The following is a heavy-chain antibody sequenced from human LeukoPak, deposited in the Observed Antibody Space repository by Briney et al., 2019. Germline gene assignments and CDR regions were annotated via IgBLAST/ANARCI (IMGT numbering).Heavy chain of an antibody. CDR2: INAGNGNT. J-gene: IGHJ5*02. D-gene: IGHD3-10*01. CDR1: GYTFTSYA. CDR3: ARDRGLYGSGSYNWFDP. V-gene: IGHV1-3*01. Sequence: ASVKVSCKASGYTFTSYAMHWVRQAPGQRLEWMGWINAGNGNTKYSQKFQGRVTITRDTSASTAYMELSSLRSEDTAVYYCARDRGLYGSGSYNWFDPWGQGTLVTVSS.